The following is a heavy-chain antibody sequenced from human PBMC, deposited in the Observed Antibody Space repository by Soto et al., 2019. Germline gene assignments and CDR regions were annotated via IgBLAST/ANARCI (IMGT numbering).Heavy chain of an antibody. CDR1: GYSFTSYW. D-gene: IGHD2-21*02. CDR3: ARHIAYCGGDCHLDAFDI. Sequence: GESLKISCKGSGYSFTSYWIGWVRQMPGKGLEWLGIIYPGDSDTRYSPSFQGQVTISADKSISTAYLQWSSLKASDTAMYYCARHIAYCGGDCHLDAFDIWGQGTMVTVSS. V-gene: IGHV5-51*01. J-gene: IGHJ3*02. CDR2: IYPGDSDT.